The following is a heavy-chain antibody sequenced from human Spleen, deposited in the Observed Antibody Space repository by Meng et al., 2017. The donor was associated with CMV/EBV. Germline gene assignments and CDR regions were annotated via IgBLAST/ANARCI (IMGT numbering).Heavy chain of an antibody. V-gene: IGHV1-18*01. CDR3: ARGGMMWRSGIVVEPAAAFDF. J-gene: IGHJ4*02. Sequence: YGVSWVRQDPGQGLEFMGWISEYNGNTNYAQNFQGRVTMTTDSSTSTAFMELRGLRSDDTAVYYCARGGMMWRSGIVVEPAAAFDFWGQGTLVTVSS. CDR1: YG. D-gene: IGHD2-2*01. CDR2: ISEYNGNT.